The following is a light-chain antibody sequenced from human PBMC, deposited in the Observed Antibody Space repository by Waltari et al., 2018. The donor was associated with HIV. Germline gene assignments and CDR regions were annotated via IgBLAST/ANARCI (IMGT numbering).Light chain of an antibody. CDR1: QSVTSW. CDR3: QQYHSYSKT. Sequence: DIQMTQSPSTLSASVGARVTITCPASQSVTSWLAWYQQKPGKAPKHRIYKASTLESGVPSRCSGSGSGTEFTLTISSLQPDDFATYYCQQYHSYSKTFGQGTKLEIK. J-gene: IGKJ2*01. CDR2: KAS. V-gene: IGKV1-5*03.